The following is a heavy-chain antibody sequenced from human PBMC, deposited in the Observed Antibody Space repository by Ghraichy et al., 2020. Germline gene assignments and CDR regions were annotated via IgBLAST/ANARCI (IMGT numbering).Heavy chain of an antibody. CDR3: AGEAYYYDSSGYYDYYYYGMDV. V-gene: IGHV4-4*07. CDR1: GGSISSYY. J-gene: IGHJ6*02. CDR2: IYTSGST. Sequence: SETLSLTCTVSGGSISSYYWSWIRQPAGKGLEWIGRIYTSGSTNYNPSLKSRVTMSVDTSKNQFSLKLSSVTAADTAVYYCAGEAYYYDSSGYYDYYYYGMDVWGQGTTVTVSS. D-gene: IGHD3-22*01.